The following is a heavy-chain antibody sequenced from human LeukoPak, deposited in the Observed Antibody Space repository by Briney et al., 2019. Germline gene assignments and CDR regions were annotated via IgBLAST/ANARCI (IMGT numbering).Heavy chain of an antibody. Sequence: SETLSLTCTVSGGSIGSSSYYWGWIRQPPGEGLEWIGSIYYSGSIYYNPSLKSRVTISVDTSKNQFSLKLSSVTAADTAVYYCARLELEPFDYWGQGTLVTVSS. J-gene: IGHJ4*02. CDR3: ARLELEPFDY. CDR2: IYYSGSI. D-gene: IGHD1-1*01. CDR1: GGSIGSSSYY. V-gene: IGHV4-39*01.